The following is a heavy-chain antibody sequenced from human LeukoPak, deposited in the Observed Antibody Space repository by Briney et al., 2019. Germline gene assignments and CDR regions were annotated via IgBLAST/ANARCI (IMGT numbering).Heavy chain of an antibody. CDR2: INPNSGGT. CDR1: GYTFTGYY. J-gene: IGHJ4*02. D-gene: IGHD3-10*01. V-gene: IGHV1-2*02. CDR3: ARDRMVRGVTPFGY. Sequence: GASVKVSCMASGYTFTGYYMHWVRQAPGQGLEWMGWINPNSGGTNYAQKFQGRVTMTRDTSISTAYMELSRLRSDDTAVYYCARDRMVRGVTPFGYWGQGTLVTVSS.